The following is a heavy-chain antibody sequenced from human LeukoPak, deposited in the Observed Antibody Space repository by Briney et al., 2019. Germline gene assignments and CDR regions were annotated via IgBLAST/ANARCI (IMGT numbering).Heavy chain of an antibody. CDR2: VSGSAGST. J-gene: IGHJ4*02. CDR3: AKSKTYYYDSNGYYYVAS. CDR1: TFSRYE. V-gene: IGHV3-23*01. D-gene: IGHD3-22*01. Sequence: TFSRYEESRSRQAPGQGIERVSVVSGSAGSTYYADSVKGRFTISRDNSKKTLYLQMNSLRAEDTAVYYCAKSKTYYYDSNGYYYVASWGQGTLLTVSS.